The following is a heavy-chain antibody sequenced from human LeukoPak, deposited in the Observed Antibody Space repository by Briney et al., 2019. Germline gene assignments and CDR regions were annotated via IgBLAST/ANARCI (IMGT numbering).Heavy chain of an antibody. Sequence: PGGSLRLSCAASGFTFINYWMSWVRQAPGKGLEWVANIKQDGSEKLYLDSLKGRFTISRDNAKNSLYLQMNSLRAEDTAVYYCARIGGSVDIGWFFDYWGQGTLVTVSS. CDR1: GFTFINYW. CDR3: ARIGGSVDIGWFFDY. D-gene: IGHD6-19*01. CDR2: IKQDGSEK. V-gene: IGHV3-7*01. J-gene: IGHJ4*02.